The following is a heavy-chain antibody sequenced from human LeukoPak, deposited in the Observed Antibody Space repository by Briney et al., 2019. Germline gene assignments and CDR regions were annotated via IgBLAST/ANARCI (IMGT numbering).Heavy chain of an antibody. V-gene: IGHV4-4*02. CDR3: ARGVPAAIRYYYYMDV. D-gene: IGHD2-2*01. Sequence: SETLSLTCAVSGGSISSSNWWSWVRQPPGKGLEWIGEIYHSGSTNYNPSLKSRVTISVDTSKNQFSLKLSSVTAADTAVYYCARGVPAAIRYYYYMDVWGKGTTVTVSS. CDR1: GGSISSSNW. J-gene: IGHJ6*03. CDR2: IYHSGST.